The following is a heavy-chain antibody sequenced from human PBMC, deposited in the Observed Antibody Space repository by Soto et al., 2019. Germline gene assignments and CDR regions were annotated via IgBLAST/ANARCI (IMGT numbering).Heavy chain of an antibody. CDR1: GFIFRSYG. Sequence: QVQLVESGGGVVQPGRSLRLSCAASGFIFRSYGMHWVRQAPGKGLEWVAVIWYDGSNKNYADPAKGRFTISRDNAKNTLFLQMNSLRAEDTAVYYCASSGGWGRGTLVTVSS. D-gene: IGHD1-26*01. CDR2: IWYDGSNK. J-gene: IGHJ4*02. V-gene: IGHV3-33*01. CDR3: ASSGG.